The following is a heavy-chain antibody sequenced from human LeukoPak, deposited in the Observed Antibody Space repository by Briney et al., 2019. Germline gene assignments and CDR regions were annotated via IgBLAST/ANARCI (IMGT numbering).Heavy chain of an antibody. V-gene: IGHV3-11*06. J-gene: IGHJ4*02. Sequence: PGGSLRLSCAASGFTFSDYYMSWIRQAPGKGLEWVSYISSSSSYTNYADSVKGRFTISRDNAKNSLCLQMNSLRAEDTAVYYCARDSQAAAGTEFDYWGQGTLVTVSS. CDR1: GFTFSDYY. D-gene: IGHD6-13*01. CDR3: ARDSQAAAGTEFDY. CDR2: ISSSSSYT.